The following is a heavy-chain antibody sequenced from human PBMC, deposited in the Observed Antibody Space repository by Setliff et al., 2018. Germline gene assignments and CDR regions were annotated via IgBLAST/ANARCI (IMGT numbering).Heavy chain of an antibody. V-gene: IGHV3-48*04. CDR3: AKDTVNDGFWDFDS. CDR2: ISSSSSTI. CDR1: GFTFRSYS. J-gene: IGHJ4*02. D-gene: IGHD4-17*01. Sequence: LRLSCAASGFTFRSYSMNWVRQAPGKGLEWVSYISSSSSTIYYADSVKGRFIISRDNSKNSCFLQMNNLRVEDTATYYCAKDTVNDGFWDFDSWGQGIVVTVSS.